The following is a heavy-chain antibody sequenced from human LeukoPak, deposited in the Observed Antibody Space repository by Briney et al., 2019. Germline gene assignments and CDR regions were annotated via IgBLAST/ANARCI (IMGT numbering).Heavy chain of an antibody. CDR2: IYYSGST. V-gene: IGHV4-39*07. CDR3: ARDWGVGATGY. CDR1: GGSISSSSYY. D-gene: IGHD1-26*01. J-gene: IGHJ4*02. Sequence: PSETLSLTCTVSGGSISSSSYYWGWIRQPPGKGLEWIGSIYYSGSTYYNPSLKSRVTISVDTSKNQFSLKLSSVTAADTAVYYCARDWGVGATGYWGQGTLVTVSS.